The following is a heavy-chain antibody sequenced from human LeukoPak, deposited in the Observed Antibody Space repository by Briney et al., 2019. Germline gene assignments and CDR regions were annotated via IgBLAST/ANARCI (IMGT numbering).Heavy chain of an antibody. J-gene: IGHJ6*03. CDR2: IYSGGST. CDR1: GFTVSSNY. V-gene: IGHV3-53*01. CDR3: ARTRPKSGYDRYYYYMDV. D-gene: IGHD5-12*01. Sequence: GGSLRLSCAASGFTVSSNYMSWVRQAPGKGLEGVSVIYSGGSTYYADSVKGRFTICRANSKNTPYLQMNSLRAEDTAVYYCARTRPKSGYDRYYYYMDVWGKGTTVTVSS.